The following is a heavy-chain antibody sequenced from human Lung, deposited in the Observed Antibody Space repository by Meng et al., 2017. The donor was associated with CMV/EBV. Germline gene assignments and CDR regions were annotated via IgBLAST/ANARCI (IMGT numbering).Heavy chain of an antibody. CDR2: LSSSSSYI. Sequence: GGSLRLSCAASGFTFSSYSMNWVRQAPGKGLEWVSSLSSSSSYIYYTDSVKGRFTISRDNAKKSLYLQMNSLRTEDTAVYYCARDWLGEGGLDYWGQGTLVTVSS. CDR3: ARDWLGEGGLDY. J-gene: IGHJ4*02. V-gene: IGHV3-21*01. CDR1: GFTFSSYS. D-gene: IGHD3-16*01.